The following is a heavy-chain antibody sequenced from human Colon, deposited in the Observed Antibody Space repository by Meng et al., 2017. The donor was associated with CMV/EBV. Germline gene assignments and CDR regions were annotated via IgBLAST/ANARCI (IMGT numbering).Heavy chain of an antibody. V-gene: IGHV3-11*04. J-gene: IGHJ6*02. Sequence: GASLRLSCVASGFNFSDHYMSWIRQVPGKGLEWISFTSRSGSTKNYADSVKGRFTISRDNAKNSLYLQMNSLRAEDTAVYYCARERGGYGSYSYYYYGMDVWGQGTTVTVSS. D-gene: IGHD1-26*01. CDR1: GFNFSDHY. CDR3: ARERGGYGSYSYYYYGMDV. CDR2: TSRSGSTK.